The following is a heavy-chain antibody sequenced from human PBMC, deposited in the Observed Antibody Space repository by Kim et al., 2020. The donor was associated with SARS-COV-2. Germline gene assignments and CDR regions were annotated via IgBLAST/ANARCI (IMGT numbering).Heavy chain of an antibody. D-gene: IGHD6-19*01. V-gene: IGHV3-23*01. CDR3: AKDGSRAVAGKGDYFDY. Sequence: VKGRFTISRDNAKSTLYLQMNSLRAEDTAVYYCAKDGSRAVAGKGDYFDYWGQGTLVTVSS. J-gene: IGHJ4*02.